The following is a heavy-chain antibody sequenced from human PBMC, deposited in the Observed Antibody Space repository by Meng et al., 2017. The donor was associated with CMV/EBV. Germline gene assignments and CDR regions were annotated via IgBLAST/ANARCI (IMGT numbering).Heavy chain of an antibody. CDR2: IYTSGST. Sequence: QGCCPGLVIPLQYLSRTCTVSGGFISRGSYYWSWLRQPAGKGLEWIGRIYTSGSTNYNPSLKSRVTISVDTSKNPFSLKLSSVTAADTAVYYCAREVVVITPYNWFDPWGQGTLVTVSS. V-gene: IGHV4-61*02. J-gene: IGHJ5*02. CDR3: AREVVVITPYNWFDP. D-gene: IGHD3-22*01. CDR1: GGFISRGSYY.